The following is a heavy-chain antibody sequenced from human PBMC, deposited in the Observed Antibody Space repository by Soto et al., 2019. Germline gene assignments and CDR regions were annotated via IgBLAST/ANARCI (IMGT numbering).Heavy chain of an antibody. CDR3: ARHGSY. CDR1: GVSITNTSYY. V-gene: IGHV4-39*01. J-gene: IGHJ4*02. CDR2: IYFSGST. Sequence: QLQLQESGPGLVKPSETLSLTCTVSGVSITNTSYYWGWIRQPPGKGLEWIGTIYFSGSTFYNPSLKSRLTISVDTSKNQFSLRLSSVPAADTAVYYCARHGSYWGQGTLVAVSS.